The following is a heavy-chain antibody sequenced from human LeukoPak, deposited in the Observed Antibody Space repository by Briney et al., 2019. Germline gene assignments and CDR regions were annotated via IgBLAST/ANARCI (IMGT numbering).Heavy chain of an antibody. J-gene: IGHJ4*02. D-gene: IGHD2-21*02. CDR1: GCTVSFSY. V-gene: IGHV3-66*01. CDR3: ARPQGQCSGGDCPLAY. CDR2: IFAAGST. Sequence: GGSLRLSCAASGCTVSFSYMTWVRQAPGKGLEWVAVIFAAGSTYFADSVKDRFTISRDSSKNTLYLQMTSLRAEDTAVYYCARPQGQCSGGDCPLAYWGQGTLVTVSS.